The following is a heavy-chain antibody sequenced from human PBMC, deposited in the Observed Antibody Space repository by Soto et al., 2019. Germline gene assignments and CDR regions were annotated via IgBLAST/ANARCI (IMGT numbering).Heavy chain of an antibody. D-gene: IGHD6-19*01. V-gene: IGHV3-23*01. J-gene: IGHJ4*02. CDR1: GFTFSNYA. CDR2: ISGSGGST. CDR3: VRRSSGWYFDY. Sequence: EVQLLESGGGLVQPGGSLRLSCAASGFTFSNYAMNWVRQAPGKGLEWVSVISGSGGSTYYADSVKGRFTISRDNSKNTLYLQMNSLRAEDTAVYCCVRRSSGWYFDYWGQGTLVTVSS.